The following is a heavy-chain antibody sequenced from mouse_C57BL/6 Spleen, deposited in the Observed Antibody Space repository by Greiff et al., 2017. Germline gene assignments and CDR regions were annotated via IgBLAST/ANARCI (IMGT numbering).Heavy chain of an antibody. D-gene: IGHD2-5*01. V-gene: IGHV1-50*01. J-gene: IGHJ3*01. CDR3: AISSYSNYEVVWFAY. CDR2: IDPSGSYT. CDR1: GYTFTSYW. Sequence: VQLQQPGAELVKPGASVKLSCKASGYTFTSYWMQWVKQRPGQGLEWIGEIDPSGSYTNYNPKFKGKATLTVDPTSSTAYKQLSRLTSDVSAVYVWAISSYSNYEVVWFAYWGQGTLVPFSA.